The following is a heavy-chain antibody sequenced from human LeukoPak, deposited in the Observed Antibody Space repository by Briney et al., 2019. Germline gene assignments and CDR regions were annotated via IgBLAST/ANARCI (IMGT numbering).Heavy chain of an antibody. CDR1: GCTFSSYS. CDR3: ARTGAEGYYFDY. V-gene: IGHV3-21*01. J-gene: IGHJ4*02. CDR2: ISSSSSYI. Sequence: NPGGSLRLSCAASGCTFSSYSMNWVRQAPGKGLEWVSSISSSSSYIYYADSVKGRFTISRDNAKNSLYLQMNSLRAEDTAVYYCARTGAEGYYFDYWGQGTLVTVSS. D-gene: IGHD7-27*01.